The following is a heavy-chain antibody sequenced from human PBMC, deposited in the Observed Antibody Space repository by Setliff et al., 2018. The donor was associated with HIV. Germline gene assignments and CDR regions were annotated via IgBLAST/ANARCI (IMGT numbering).Heavy chain of an antibody. CDR1: GGTFSSYA. CDR2: IIPILGIA. D-gene: IGHD3-3*01. J-gene: IGHJ6*03. Sequence: ASVKVSCKASGGTFSSYAISWVRQAPGQGLEWMGGIIPILGIANYAQKFQGRVTITADKSTSTAYMELSSLRSEDTAVYYCARGVQSPPHYSYYYMDVWGEGTMVTVSS. CDR3: ARGVQSPPHYSYYYMDV. V-gene: IGHV1-69*10.